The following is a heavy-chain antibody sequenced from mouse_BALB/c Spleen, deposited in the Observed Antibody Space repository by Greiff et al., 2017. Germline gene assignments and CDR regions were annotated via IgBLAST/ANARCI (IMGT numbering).Heavy chain of an antibody. CDR3: ASPTTAKDYYAMDY. J-gene: IGHJ4*01. CDR1: GYTFTDYA. Sequence: VKLVESGPELVRPGVSVKISCKGSGYTFTDYAMHWVKQSHAKSLEWIGVISTYSGNTNYNQKFKGKATMTVDKSSSTAYMELARLTSEDSAIYYCASPTTAKDYYAMDYWGQGTSVTVSS. V-gene: IGHV1-67*01. D-gene: IGHD1-2*01. CDR2: ISTYSGNT.